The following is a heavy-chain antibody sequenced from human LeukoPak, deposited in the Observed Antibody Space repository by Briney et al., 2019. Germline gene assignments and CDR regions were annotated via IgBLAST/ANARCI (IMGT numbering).Heavy chain of an antibody. J-gene: IGHJ4*02. CDR1: GGSISSNSYY. Sequence: SETLSLTCTVSGGSISSNSYYWGWIRQPPGKGLEWIGNIYYTGSTYYNPSLKSRVTISIDTSKNQFSLRLSSVTAADTAVYYCARARVDTAMATESFDYWGQGTLVTVSS. CDR2: IYYTGST. D-gene: IGHD5-18*01. CDR3: ARARVDTAMATESFDY. V-gene: IGHV4-39*01.